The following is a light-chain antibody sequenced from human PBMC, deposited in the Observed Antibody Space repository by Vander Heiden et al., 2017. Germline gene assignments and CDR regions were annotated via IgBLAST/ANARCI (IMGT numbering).Light chain of an antibody. CDR2: RND. CDR1: GSNIGSNY. Sequence: QSVLTQPPSASGTPGQRVTISCSGSGSNIGSNYVYWYQQLPGTAPNLLSERNDQRPSGVPDRGSGSKSGTSESIDISGLRSEDDADAESEEWDESLRWVFGGGTKLTV. J-gene: IGLJ3*02. CDR3: EEWDESLRWV. V-gene: IGLV1-47*01.